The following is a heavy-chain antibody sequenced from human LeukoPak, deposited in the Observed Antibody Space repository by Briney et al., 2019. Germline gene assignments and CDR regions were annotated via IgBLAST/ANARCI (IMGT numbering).Heavy chain of an antibody. CDR1: GDSISMHY. Sequence: PSETLSLTCSVSGDSISMHYWSWIRQPPGKGLEWIGSIYYSGSTYYNPSLKSRVTISVDTSKNQFSLKVSTVTAADTAMYYCARMGQQLILSTNWFDPWGQGALVTVSS. CDR2: IYYSGST. V-gene: IGHV4-59*11. D-gene: IGHD4-11*01. CDR3: ARMGQQLILSTNWFDP. J-gene: IGHJ5*02.